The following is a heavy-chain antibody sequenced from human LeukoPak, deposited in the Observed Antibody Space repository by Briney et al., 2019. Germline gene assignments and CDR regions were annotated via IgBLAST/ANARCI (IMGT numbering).Heavy chain of an antibody. J-gene: IGHJ4*02. V-gene: IGHV3-23*01. CDR1: GFTFSNYV. CDR2: ITGSGGTT. Sequence: GGSLRLSCAASGFTFSNYVLIWVRQAPGRGLEWVSAITGSGGTTSYADSVKGRFTISRDNSRNMLYLQMNSLRAEDAAVYYCAKDREVSAARVYDYWGQGTLVTVSS. CDR3: AKDREVSAARVYDY. D-gene: IGHD2-2*01.